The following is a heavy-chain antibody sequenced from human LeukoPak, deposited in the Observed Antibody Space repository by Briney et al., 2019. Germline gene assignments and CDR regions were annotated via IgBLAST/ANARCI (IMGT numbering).Heavy chain of an antibody. D-gene: IGHD2-2*01. Sequence: PSETLSLTCAVYGGSFSGYYWSWIRQPPGKGLEWIGEINHSGSTNYNPSLKSRVTISVDTSKNQFSLKLSSVTAADTAVYYCARGPVAYCSSTSCRPNWFDPWGQGTLVTVSS. CDR2: INHSGST. J-gene: IGHJ5*02. V-gene: IGHV4-34*01. CDR3: ARGPVAYCSSTSCRPNWFDP. CDR1: GGSFSGYY.